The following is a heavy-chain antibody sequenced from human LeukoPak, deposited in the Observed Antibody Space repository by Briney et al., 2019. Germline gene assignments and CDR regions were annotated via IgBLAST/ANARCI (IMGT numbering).Heavy chain of an antibody. CDR3: VREQSSSWIDY. Sequence: SETLSLTCTVSGGSMSGYYWSWIRQSPGKGLEWIGYIYYTGSTNYNPSLKSRVTISVDTSKNQFSLRLSSVTAADTAVYYCVREQSSSWIDYWGQGTLVTVSS. J-gene: IGHJ4*02. D-gene: IGHD6-13*01. V-gene: IGHV4-59*01. CDR2: IYYTGST. CDR1: GGSMSGYY.